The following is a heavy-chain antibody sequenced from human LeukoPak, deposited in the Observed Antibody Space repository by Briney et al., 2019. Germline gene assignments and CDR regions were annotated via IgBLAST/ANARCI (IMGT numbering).Heavy chain of an antibody. V-gene: IGHV4-39*07. CDR1: GGSISSSSYY. CDR2: IYYSGST. CDR3: ARGVVVTAIPSPFQH. Sequence: PSETLSLTCTVSGGSISSSSYYWGWIRQPPGKGLEWIGSIYYSGSTYYNPSLKSRVTISVDTSKNQFSLKLSSVTAADTAVYYCARGVVVTAIPSPFQHWGQGTLVTVSS. D-gene: IGHD2-21*02. J-gene: IGHJ1*01.